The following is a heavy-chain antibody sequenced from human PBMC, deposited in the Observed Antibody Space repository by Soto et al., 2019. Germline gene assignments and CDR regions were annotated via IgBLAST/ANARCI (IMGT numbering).Heavy chain of an antibody. V-gene: IGHV1-3*01. CDR1: GYTLTSYA. D-gene: IGHD2-8*02. Sequence: ASVKVSCKASGYTLTSYAMHWVRQAPGQRLEWMGWINAGNGNTKYSQKFQGRVTITRDTSASTAYMELSSLRSEDTAVYYCARALSGLSNTYYSYGMDVWGQGTTVTVS. CDR2: INAGNGNT. J-gene: IGHJ6*02. CDR3: ARALSGLSNTYYSYGMDV.